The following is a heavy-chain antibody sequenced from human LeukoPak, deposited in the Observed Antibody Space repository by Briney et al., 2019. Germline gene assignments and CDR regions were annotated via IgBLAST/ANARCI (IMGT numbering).Heavy chain of an antibody. CDR1: GYTFTGYY. J-gene: IGHJ4*02. V-gene: IGHV1-2*02. CDR2: INPNSGGT. Sequence: GASVKVSCKASGYTFTGYYMHWVRQAPGQGLEWMGWINPNSGGTNYAQKFQGRVTMTRDTSISTAYMELSRLRSDDTAVYYCARDYYDSSGPAALWGQGTLVTVSS. D-gene: IGHD3-22*01. CDR3: ARDYYDSSGPAAL.